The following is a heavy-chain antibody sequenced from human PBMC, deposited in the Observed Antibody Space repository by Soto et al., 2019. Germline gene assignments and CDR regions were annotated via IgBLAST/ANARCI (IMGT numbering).Heavy chain of an antibody. CDR1: GGTFSSYA. V-gene: IGHV1-69*12. CDR2: IIPIFGTA. D-gene: IGHD5-12*01. J-gene: IGHJ4*02. Sequence: QVQLVQSGAEVKKPGSSVKVSCKASGGTFSSYAISWVRQAPGQGLEWMGGIIPIFGTANYAQKFQGRVTITADESTSTAYMELSSLRSEDTAMYYCARETLYSGGYGPGDYWGQGTLVTVSS. CDR3: ARETLYSGGYGPGDY.